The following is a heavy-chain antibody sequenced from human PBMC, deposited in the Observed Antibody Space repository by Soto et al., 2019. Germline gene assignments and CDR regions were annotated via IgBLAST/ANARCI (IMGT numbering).Heavy chain of an antibody. J-gene: IGHJ5*02. D-gene: IGHD1-1*01. V-gene: IGHV3-21*01. CDR3: ARYGNSNWFDP. CDR1: GFTFSSYT. Sequence: VGSLRLSCAASGFTFSSYTMNWFRQAQGKGLEWVSSISTSSSNIYYADSVKGRLTISRDNANNSLYLQINSLRAEDTAVYDCARYGNSNWFDPWGQGTLVTVS. CDR2: ISTSSSNI.